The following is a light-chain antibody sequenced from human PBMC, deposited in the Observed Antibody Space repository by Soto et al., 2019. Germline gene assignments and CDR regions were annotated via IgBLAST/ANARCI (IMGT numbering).Light chain of an antibody. CDR3: GKWDSSLSAGWGV. J-gene: IGLJ2*01. CDR2: DNN. CDR1: SSNIGNNY. Sequence: QSVLTQPPSVSAAPGQKVTISCSGSSSNIGNNYVSWYQQLPGTAPKLLIYDNNKRPSGIPDRFSGSKSGTSATLGITGLQTGDEVDYYCGKWDSSLSAGWGVFGGGTKVTVL. V-gene: IGLV1-51*01.